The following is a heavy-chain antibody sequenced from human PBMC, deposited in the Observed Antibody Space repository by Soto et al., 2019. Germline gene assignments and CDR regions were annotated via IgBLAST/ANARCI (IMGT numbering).Heavy chain of an antibody. CDR3: ARRAAALDY. CDR2: ISYDGNNI. D-gene: IGHD6-25*01. V-gene: IGHV3-30-3*01. Sequence: GGSLRLSCAVSGLTFSSHAMHWVRQAPGKGLEWVAVISYDGNNIYYVESVKGRFTISRDNSQNTLYLQMNSLRAEDTAVYYCARRAAALDYWGQGTLVTLSS. J-gene: IGHJ4*02. CDR1: GLTFSSHA.